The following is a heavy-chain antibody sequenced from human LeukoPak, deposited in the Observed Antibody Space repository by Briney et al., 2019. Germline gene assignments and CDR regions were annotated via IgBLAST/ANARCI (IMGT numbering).Heavy chain of an antibody. CDR1: GGSFSSRDDY. CDR2: IYYGGST. CDR3: AGGVGATTYF. Sequence: ETLSLTCTVSGGSFSSRDDYWGWIRQPPGKGLQWIGVIYYGGSTYYHPSLKSRVTISMDTSKSQVSLRLTSLTAADTAVYYCAGGVGATTYFWGQGTLVTVSS. D-gene: IGHD1-26*01. J-gene: IGHJ4*02. V-gene: IGHV4-39*07.